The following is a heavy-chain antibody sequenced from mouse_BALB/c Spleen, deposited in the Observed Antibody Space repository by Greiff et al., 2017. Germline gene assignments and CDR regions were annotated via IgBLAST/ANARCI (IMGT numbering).Heavy chain of an antibody. V-gene: IGHV2-2*02. CDR3: ARKRGTTRWYFDV. D-gene: IGHD1-1*01. CDR1: GFSLTSYG. J-gene: IGHJ1*01. Sequence: VKLMESGPGLVQPSQSLSITCTVSGFSLTSYGVHWVRQSPGKGLEWLGVIWSGGSTDYNAAFISRLSISKDNSKSQVFFKMNSLQANDTAIYYCARKRGTTRWYFDVWGAGTTVTVSS. CDR2: IWSGGST.